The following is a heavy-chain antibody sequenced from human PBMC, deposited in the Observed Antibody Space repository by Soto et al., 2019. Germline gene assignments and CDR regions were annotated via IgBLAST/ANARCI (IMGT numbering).Heavy chain of an antibody. J-gene: IGHJ5*02. V-gene: IGHV1-18*01. CDR1: GYTFTSYG. D-gene: IGHD3-3*01. CDR2: ISAYNGNT. CDR3: ARSGCLEWSPLDP. Sequence: QVQLVQSGAQVKKPGASVKVSCKAAGYTFTSYGISWVRQAPGQGLKCMGWISAYNGNTNYAQKLQGRVTMTTALSTRTAYMGLRGLRSDDSAVYHSARSGCLEWSPLDPWGQGTLVTVSS.